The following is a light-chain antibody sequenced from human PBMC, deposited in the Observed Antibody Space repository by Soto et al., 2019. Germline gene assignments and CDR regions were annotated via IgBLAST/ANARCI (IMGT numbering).Light chain of an antibody. V-gene: IGLV2-23*01. CDR1: SSDVGSYNL. CDR2: EGT. Sequence: QSALTQPASVSGSPGQSITISCTGTSSDVGSYNLVSWYQQHPGKAPKLMIYEGTKRPSGVSDRFSASKSGNTASLTISGLQAEDEADYYCCSYAGAYTLVFGGGTKLTVL. CDR3: CSYAGAYTLV. J-gene: IGLJ3*02.